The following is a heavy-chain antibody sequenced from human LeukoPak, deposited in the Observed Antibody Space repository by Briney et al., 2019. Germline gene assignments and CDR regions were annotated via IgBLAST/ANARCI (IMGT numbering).Heavy chain of an antibody. J-gene: IGHJ6*02. CDR1: GFTFSSYG. Sequence: GGSLRLSCAASGFTFSSYGMHWVRQAPGKGLEWVAVISYDGSNKYYADSVKGRFTISRDNSKNTLYLQMNSLRAEDTAVYYCARTYCGGDCYAIFDYGMDVWGQGTTVTVSS. CDR2: ISYDGSNK. D-gene: IGHD2-21*02. V-gene: IGHV3-30*03. CDR3: ARTYCGGDCYAIFDYGMDV.